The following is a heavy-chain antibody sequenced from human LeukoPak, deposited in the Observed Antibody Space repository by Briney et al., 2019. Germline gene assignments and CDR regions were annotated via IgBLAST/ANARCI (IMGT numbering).Heavy chain of an antibody. D-gene: IGHD3-10*01. CDR1: GFTFSSYG. CDR3: ARPLRVRGVPDYMDV. V-gene: IGHV3-30*02. CDR2: IRYDGSNK. J-gene: IGHJ6*03. Sequence: GGSLRLSCAASGFTFSSYGMHWVRQAPGKGLEWVAFIRYDGSNKYYADSVKGRFTISRDNSKNTLYLQMNSLRAEDTAVYYCARPLRVRGVPDYMDVWGKGTTVIISS.